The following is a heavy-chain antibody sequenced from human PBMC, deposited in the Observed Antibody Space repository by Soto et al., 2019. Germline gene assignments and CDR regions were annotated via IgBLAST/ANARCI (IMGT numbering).Heavy chain of an antibody. Sequence: LRLSCAASGFAFSSYSMNWVRQAPGKGLEWVSSISSSSSYIYYADSVKGRFTISRDNAKNSLYLQMNSLRAEDTAVYYCASSWDIVATIGIFDYWGQGTLVTVSS. CDR3: ASSWDIVATIGIFDY. J-gene: IGHJ4*02. CDR2: ISSSSSYI. V-gene: IGHV3-21*01. D-gene: IGHD5-12*01. CDR1: GFAFSSYS.